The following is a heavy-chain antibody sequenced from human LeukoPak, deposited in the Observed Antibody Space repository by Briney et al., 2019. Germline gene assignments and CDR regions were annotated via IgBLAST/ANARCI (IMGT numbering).Heavy chain of an antibody. Sequence: GGSLRLSCAASGFAFSSYTMNWVRQAPGKGPEWVSSISSRTDYIYYVDSVKGRFTVSRDNAKNSLYLQMNSLRAEDTAVYYCARVSYGSGSYYPTWGQGTLVTVSS. D-gene: IGHD3-10*01. CDR3: ARVSYGSGSYYPT. V-gene: IGHV3-21*01. CDR1: GFAFSSYT. CDR2: ISSRTDYI. J-gene: IGHJ5*02.